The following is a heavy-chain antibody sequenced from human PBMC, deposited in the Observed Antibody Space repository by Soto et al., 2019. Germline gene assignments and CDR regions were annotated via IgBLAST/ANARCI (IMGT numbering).Heavy chain of an antibody. CDR2: ISWNSGGI. Sequence: EVPLVESGGGLVQPGRSLRLSCAATGFTFDDYAMHWVRQAPGKGLEWGAGISWNSGGIGYADSVKGRFTISRDNGKNSLYLQMNRLATEDTALYYCAKDKDSAAGRGYFDYWGQGTLVTVSS. D-gene: IGHD6-13*01. J-gene: IGHJ4*02. CDR1: GFTFDDYA. CDR3: AKDKDSAAGRGYFDY. V-gene: IGHV3-9*01.